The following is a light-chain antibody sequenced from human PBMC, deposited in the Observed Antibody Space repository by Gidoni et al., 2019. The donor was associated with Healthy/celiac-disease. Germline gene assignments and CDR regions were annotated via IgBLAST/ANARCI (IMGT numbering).Light chain of an antibody. J-gene: IGKJ2*01. CDR3: QQYYSTPRT. Sequence: EIVLTQSPDSLAVSLGGRATINCKSSQSVLYSSNNKNYLAWYQQKPGHPPKLLIYWASTRESGVPDRFSGSGSGTDFTLTISSLQAEDVAVYYCQQYYSTPRTFXQXTKLXIK. CDR1: QSVLYSSNNKNY. CDR2: WAS. V-gene: IGKV4-1*01.